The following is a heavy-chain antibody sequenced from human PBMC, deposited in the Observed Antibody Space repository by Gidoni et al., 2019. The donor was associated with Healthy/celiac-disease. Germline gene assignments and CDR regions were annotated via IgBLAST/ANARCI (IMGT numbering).Heavy chain of an antibody. CDR3: ARIPGAGTYYYYGMDV. CDR2: IDWDDDK. CDR1: GFSLSTSGMC. J-gene: IGHJ6*02. V-gene: IGHV2-70*15. D-gene: IGHD6-19*01. Sequence: QVTLRESGPALVKPTQTLTLTCTFSGFSLSTSGMCVRWIRQPPEKALEWLARIDWDDDKYYSTSLKTRLTISKDSSKNQVVLTMTNMDPVDTATYYCARIPGAGTYYYYGMDVWGQGTTVTVSS.